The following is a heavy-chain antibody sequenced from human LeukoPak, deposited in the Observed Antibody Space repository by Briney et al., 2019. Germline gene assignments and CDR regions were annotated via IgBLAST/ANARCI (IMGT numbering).Heavy chain of an antibody. D-gene: IGHD3-16*02. V-gene: IGHV4-34*01. J-gene: IGHJ6*04. CDR3: ARGPENYDYVWGNNRPRYDYYGMDV. Sequence: SETLSLTCAVYGGSFSDYYWSWIRQPPGEGLEWIGKINHRGSTTNYNPSLKSRVTISVDTSKNQSSLKLSSVTAADTAVYYCARGPENYDYVWGNNRPRYDYYGMDVWGKGTTVTVSS. CDR2: INHRGST. CDR1: GGSFSDYY.